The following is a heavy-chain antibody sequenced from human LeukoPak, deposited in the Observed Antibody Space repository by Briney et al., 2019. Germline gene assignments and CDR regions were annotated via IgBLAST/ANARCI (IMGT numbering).Heavy chain of an antibody. D-gene: IGHD3-22*01. CDR3: ASYDSSGFDY. V-gene: IGHV3-21*01. CDR1: GFTFSSYS. Sequence: PGGSLRLSCAASGFTFSSYSMNWVRQAPGKGLEWVSSISSSSSYIYYADSVKGRFTISRDNAKNSLYLQMNGLRAEDTAVYYCASYDSSGFDYWGQGTLVTVSS. CDR2: ISSSSSYI. J-gene: IGHJ4*02.